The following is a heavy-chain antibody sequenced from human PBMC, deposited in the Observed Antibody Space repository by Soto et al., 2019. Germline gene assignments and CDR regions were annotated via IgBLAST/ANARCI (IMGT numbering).Heavy chain of an antibody. CDR2: IYHTGNT. D-gene: IGHD3-22*01. CDR1: GGSISNSRYY. Sequence: SETLSLTCTVSGGSISNSRYYWAWIRQPPGKGLEWIGSIYHTGNTYYNPSLRSRVAISVDTSKNQFSLKLTSVTAADTAVYYCARDYYDSSDYTTNWFDPWGQGTLVTVSS. J-gene: IGHJ5*02. CDR3: ARDYYDSSDYTTNWFDP. V-gene: IGHV4-39*01.